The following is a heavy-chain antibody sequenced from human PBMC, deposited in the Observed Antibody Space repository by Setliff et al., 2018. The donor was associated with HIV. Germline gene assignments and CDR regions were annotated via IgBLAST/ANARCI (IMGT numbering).Heavy chain of an antibody. V-gene: IGHV3-74*01. CDR2: INGDESST. CDR3: ARGGAYNWNYLGY. Sequence: SFAASGFTFTDYWMHWVRQAPGKGLVWVSRINGDESSTTYADSVRGRFTISRDNAENTLYLQMNSLRAEDTAVYDCARGGAYNWNYLGYWGQGALVTVSS. CDR1: GFTFTDYW. D-gene: IGHD1-20*01. J-gene: IGHJ4*02.